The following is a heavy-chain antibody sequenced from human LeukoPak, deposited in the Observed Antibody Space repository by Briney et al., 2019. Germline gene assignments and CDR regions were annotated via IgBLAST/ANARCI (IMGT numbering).Heavy chain of an antibody. J-gene: IGHJ4*02. CDR2: INPKSGGT. CDR3: ARDGVAGTYYFDF. Sequence: ALVKVSCKASEYTFSDNYIHWVRQAPGQGLEWMGWINPKSGGTNYAQKFQGRVTMTRDTSISTAYMELSRLRSEDTALYFCARDGVAGTYYFDFWGQGTLVTVSS. CDR1: EYTFSDNY. V-gene: IGHV1-2*02. D-gene: IGHD6-19*01.